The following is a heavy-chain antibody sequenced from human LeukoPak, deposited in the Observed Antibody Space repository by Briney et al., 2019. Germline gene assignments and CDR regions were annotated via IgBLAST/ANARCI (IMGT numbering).Heavy chain of an antibody. Sequence: EALVKVSCKASGGTFSSYAISWVRQAPGQGLEWMGGIIPNFGTANYAQKFQGRVTITADESTSTAYMELSSLRSEDTAVYYCARDRRDIVGATMAFDIWGQGTMVTVSS. CDR3: ARDRRDIVGATMAFDI. CDR1: GGTFSSYA. J-gene: IGHJ3*02. D-gene: IGHD1-26*01. CDR2: IIPNFGTA. V-gene: IGHV1-69*01.